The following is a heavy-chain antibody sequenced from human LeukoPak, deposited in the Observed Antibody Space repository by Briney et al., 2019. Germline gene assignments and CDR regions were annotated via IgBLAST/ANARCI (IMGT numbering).Heavy chain of an antibody. Sequence: GGSLRLSCAASGFTFSIYSMNWVRQAPGKGLEWVSSISSSSSYIYYADSVKGRFTISRDNARNSLYLQMSSLRVEDMAVYYRARGPPIDYWGQGALVTVSS. CDR2: ISSSSSYI. J-gene: IGHJ4*02. CDR3: ARGPPIDY. CDR1: GFTFSIYS. V-gene: IGHV3-21*01.